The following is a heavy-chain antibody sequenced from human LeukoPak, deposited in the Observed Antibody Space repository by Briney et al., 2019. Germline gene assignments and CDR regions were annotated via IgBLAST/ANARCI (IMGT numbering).Heavy chain of an antibody. CDR1: GGSISSSSYY. D-gene: IGHD6-19*01. CDR3: ARLYYGIAVAGLNWFDP. V-gene: IGHV4-39*01. Sequence: SETLSLTCTVSGGSISSSSYYWGWIRQPPGKGLEWIGSIYYSGSTYYNPSLKSRVTISVDTSKNQFSLKLSSVTAVDTAVYYCARLYYGIAVAGLNWFDPWGQGTLVTVSS. CDR2: IYYSGST. J-gene: IGHJ5*02.